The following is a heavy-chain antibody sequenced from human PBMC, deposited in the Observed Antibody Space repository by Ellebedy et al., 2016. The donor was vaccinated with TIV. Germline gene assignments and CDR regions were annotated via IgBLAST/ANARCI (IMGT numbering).Heavy chain of an antibody. CDR1: GFTFSSYA. J-gene: IGHJ4*02. CDR3: AKVSKTLGASHFDF. CDR2: ISSTASST. D-gene: IGHD7-27*01. V-gene: IGHV3-23*01. Sequence: GGSLRLXCAASGFTFSSYAMSWVRQAPGKGLEWVSSISSTASSTYYADSVKGRFIISRDNSKNTVYLQMKGLRAEDAAIYYCAKVSKTLGASHFDFWGQGTLVIVSS.